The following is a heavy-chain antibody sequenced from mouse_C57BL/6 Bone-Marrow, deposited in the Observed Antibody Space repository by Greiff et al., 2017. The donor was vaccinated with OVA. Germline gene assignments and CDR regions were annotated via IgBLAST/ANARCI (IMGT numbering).Heavy chain of an antibody. D-gene: IGHD4-1*01. CDR2: ISSGSSPI. CDR1: GFTFSDYG. V-gene: IGHV5-17*01. Sequence: EVKLVESGGGLVKPGGSLTLSCAASGFTFSDYGMHWVRPAPEKGLEWVAYISSGSSPIYYADTVKGRFTISRDNAKNTLFLQMTSLRSEDTAMYYCARDWGWFAYWGQGTLVTVSA. J-gene: IGHJ3*01. CDR3: ARDWGWFAY.